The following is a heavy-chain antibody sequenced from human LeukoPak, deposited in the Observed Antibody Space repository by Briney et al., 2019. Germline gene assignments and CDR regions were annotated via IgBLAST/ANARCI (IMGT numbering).Heavy chain of an antibody. V-gene: IGHV3-21*01. CDR1: GFTFTSYS. J-gene: IGHJ6*02. CDR2: ISSSSSYI. D-gene: IGHD2-15*01. Sequence: GGSLRLSCAASGFTFTSYSMNWVRQAPGKGLEWVSSISSSSSYIYYADSVKGRFTISRDNAKNSLYLQMNSLRAEDTAVYYCARAQIVYCSGGSCYSPYYYCYGMDVWGQGTTVTVSS. CDR3: ARAQIVYCSGGSCYSPYYYCYGMDV.